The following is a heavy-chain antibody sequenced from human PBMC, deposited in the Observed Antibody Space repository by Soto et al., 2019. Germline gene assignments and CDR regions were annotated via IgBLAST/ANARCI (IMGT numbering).Heavy chain of an antibody. V-gene: IGHV3-30*19. CDR1: GFTFSSYA. CDR2: IWYDGSNK. Sequence: PGGSLRLSCAASGFTFSSYAMHWVRQAPGKGLEWMAVIWYDGSNKYYADSVKGRFTISRDNSKNTLYLQMNSLRAEDTAVYYCARDLGWLDPYYGMDVWGQGTTVTVSS. CDR3: ARDLGWLDPYYGMDV. J-gene: IGHJ6*02. D-gene: IGHD6-19*01.